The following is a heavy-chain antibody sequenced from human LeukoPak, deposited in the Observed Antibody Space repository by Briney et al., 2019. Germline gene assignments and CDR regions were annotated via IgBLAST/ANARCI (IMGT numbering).Heavy chain of an antibody. D-gene: IGHD3-3*01. V-gene: IGHV3-23*01. Sequence: GGSLRLSCAASGFTFSSYAMSWVRQAPGKGLEWVSAISGSGGSTYYADSVKGRLTISRDNSKNTLYLQMNSLRAEDTAVYYCARHSGLRFLEWENYFDYWGQGTLVTVSS. CDR1: GFTFSSYA. CDR2: ISGSGGST. CDR3: ARHSGLRFLEWENYFDY. J-gene: IGHJ4*02.